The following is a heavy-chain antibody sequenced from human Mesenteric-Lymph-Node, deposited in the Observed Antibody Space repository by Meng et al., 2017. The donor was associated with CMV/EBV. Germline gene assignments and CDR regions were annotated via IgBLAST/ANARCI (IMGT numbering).Heavy chain of an antibody. D-gene: IGHD2-2*01. V-gene: IGHV1-18*01. CDR3: AGCSSTSCYPYYYYGMDV. CDR1: GYTFTSYG. CDR2: ISAYNGNT. Sequence: ASVKVSCKASGYTFTSYGIGWVRQAPGQGLEWMGWISAYNGNTNYAQKLQGRVTMTTDTSTSTAYMELRSLRSDDTAVYYCAGCSSTSCYPYYYYGMDVWGQGTTVTVSS. J-gene: IGHJ6*02.